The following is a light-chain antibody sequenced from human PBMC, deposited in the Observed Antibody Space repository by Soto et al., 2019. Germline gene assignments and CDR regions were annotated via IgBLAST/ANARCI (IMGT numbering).Light chain of an antibody. Sequence: EVVLTQSPGTLSLSPGERVTLSCRASQSVANNYFAWYQQKPGQAPRLLIYDASRRATGIPNRFSGSGSGTDFTITISRLEPEDFGVYYCQQYATSPRTFGGGTKVAIK. V-gene: IGKV3-20*01. J-gene: IGKJ4*01. CDR2: DAS. CDR3: QQYATSPRT. CDR1: QSVANNY.